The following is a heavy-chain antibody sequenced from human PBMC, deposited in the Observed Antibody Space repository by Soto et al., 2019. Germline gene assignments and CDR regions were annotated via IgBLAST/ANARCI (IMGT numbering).Heavy chain of an antibody. D-gene: IGHD3-9*01. J-gene: IGHJ4*02. CDR3: ARDNRGHYDILTGYPFNY. CDR1: GGTFSSYA. V-gene: IGHV1-69*06. Sequence: SVKVSCKASGGTFSSYAISWVRQAPGQGLEWMGGIIPIFGTANYAQKFQGRLTITADKSTSTAYMELSSLRSEDTAVYYCARDNRGHYDILTGYPFNYWGQGTLVTVSS. CDR2: IIPIFGTA.